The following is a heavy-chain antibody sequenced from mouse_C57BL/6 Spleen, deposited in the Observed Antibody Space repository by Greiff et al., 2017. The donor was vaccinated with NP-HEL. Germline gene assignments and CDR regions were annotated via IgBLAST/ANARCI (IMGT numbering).Heavy chain of an antibody. J-gene: IGHJ4*01. CDR1: GYSITSGYY. Sequence: EVQLQQSGPGLVKPSQSLSLTCSVSGYSITSGYYWNWIRQFPGNKLEWMGYISYDGSNNYNPSLKNRISITRDTSKNQFFLKLNSVTTEDTATYYCGRVRDDGYCLYAMGYWGQGTSVTVSS. CDR2: ISYDGSN. D-gene: IGHD2-3*01. V-gene: IGHV3-6*01. CDR3: GRVRDDGYCLYAMGY.